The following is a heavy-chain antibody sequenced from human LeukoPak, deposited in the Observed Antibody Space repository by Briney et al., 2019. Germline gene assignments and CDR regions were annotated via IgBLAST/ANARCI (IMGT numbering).Heavy chain of an antibody. J-gene: IGHJ4*02. V-gene: IGHV3-23*01. CDR2: VSGSGGST. D-gene: IGHD2-15*01. CDR1: GFTFSTYA. Sequence: GGSLRLSCAASGFTFSTYAMSWVRQAPGKGLEWVSAVSGSGGSTYYADSVKGRFTISRDNSKNTLYLQMNSLRAEDTAVYYCARVLQEVVVGVPAFDYWGQGTLVTVSS. CDR3: ARVLQEVVVGVPAFDY.